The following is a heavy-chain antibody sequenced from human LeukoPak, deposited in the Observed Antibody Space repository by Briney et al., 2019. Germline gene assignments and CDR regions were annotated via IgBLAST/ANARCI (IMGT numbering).Heavy chain of an antibody. D-gene: IGHD5-18*01. J-gene: IGHJ4*02. Sequence: SETLSLTCTVSGYSIGSDYYWGWIRQPPGKGLEWIGSIYHSGSTYYNPSLKSRVTISIDTSKNQFSLKPSSVTAADTAVYFCARDPDTAMALSDYWGQGTLVTVSS. CDR1: GYSIGSDYY. CDR2: IYHSGST. V-gene: IGHV4-38-2*02. CDR3: ARDPDTAMALSDY.